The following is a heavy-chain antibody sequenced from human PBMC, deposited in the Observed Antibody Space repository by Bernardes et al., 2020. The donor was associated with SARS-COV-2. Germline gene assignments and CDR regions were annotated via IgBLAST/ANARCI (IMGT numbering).Heavy chain of an antibody. CDR1: GYTFTSYG. Sequence: ASMKVSCKASGYTFTSYGISWVRQAPGQGLEWMGWISAYNGNTNYAQKLQGRVTMTTDTSTSTAYMELRSLRSDDTAVYYCARDELLGSSSPIDYWGQGTLVTVSS. CDR3: ARDELLGSSSPIDY. V-gene: IGHV1-18*01. CDR2: ISAYNGNT. D-gene: IGHD2-15*01. J-gene: IGHJ4*02.